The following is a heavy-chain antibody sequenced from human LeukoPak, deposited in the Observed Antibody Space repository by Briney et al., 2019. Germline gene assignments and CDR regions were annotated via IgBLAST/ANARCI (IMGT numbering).Heavy chain of an antibody. CDR1: GGTFSSYA. V-gene: IGHV1-69*05. CDR2: IIPIFGTA. D-gene: IGHD2-2*01. CDR3: AGGGCSSTSCHLYYYYMDV. Sequence: SVKVSCKASGGTFSSYAISWVRQAPGQGLEWMGGIIPIFGTASYAQKFQGRVTITTDESTSTAYMELSSLRSEDTAVYYCAGGGCSSTSCHLYYYYMDVWGKGTTVTVSS. J-gene: IGHJ6*03.